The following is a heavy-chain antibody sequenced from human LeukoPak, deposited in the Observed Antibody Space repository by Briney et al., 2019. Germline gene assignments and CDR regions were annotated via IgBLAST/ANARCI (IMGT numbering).Heavy chain of an antibody. V-gene: IGHV3-21*01. CDR1: RFTFSSYS. J-gene: IGHJ3*02. CDR3: ASYGWFGAIDI. D-gene: IGHD3-10*01. Sequence: GSLRLSCAASRFTFSSYSMNWVRQAPGKGLEWVSSISSSSSYIYYADSVKGRFTISRDNAKNSLYLQMNSLRAEDTAVYYCASYGWFGAIDIWGQGTMVTVSS. CDR2: ISSSSSYI.